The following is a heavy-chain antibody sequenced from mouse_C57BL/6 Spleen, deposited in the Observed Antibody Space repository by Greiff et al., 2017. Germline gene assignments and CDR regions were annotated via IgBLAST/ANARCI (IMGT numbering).Heavy chain of an antibody. J-gene: IGHJ1*03. CDR2: IHPNSGST. D-gene: IGHD1-1*01. Sequence: VKLQQPGAELVKPGASVKLSCKASGYTFTSYWMHWVKQRPGQGLEWIGMIHPNSGSTNYNEKFKSKATLTVDKSSSTAYMQLSSLTSEDSAVYYCARGNYGSSYRYFDVWGTGTTVTVSS. CDR3: ARGNYGSSYRYFDV. CDR1: GYTFTSYW. V-gene: IGHV1-64*01.